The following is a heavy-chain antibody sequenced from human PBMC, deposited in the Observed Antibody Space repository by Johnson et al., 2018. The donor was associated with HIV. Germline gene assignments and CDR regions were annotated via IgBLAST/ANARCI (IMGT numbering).Heavy chain of an antibody. J-gene: IGHJ3*02. V-gene: IGHV3-7*05. CDR2: RKEDGSDD. D-gene: IGHD3-22*01. Sequence: VQLVESGGGLVQPGGSLRLSCEASGFSFSNYWMSWVRQAPGKGLEWEANRKEDGSDDEEGEGRKGGGSISRDNAKNSLYLQMSNLRFEDTAVYYCSRDGVYSSPHDAFDIWGEGTMVIVSS. CDR3: SRDGVYSSPHDAFDI. CDR1: GFSFSNYW.